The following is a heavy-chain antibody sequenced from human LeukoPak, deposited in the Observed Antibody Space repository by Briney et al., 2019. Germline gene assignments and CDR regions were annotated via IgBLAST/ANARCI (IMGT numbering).Heavy chain of an antibody. CDR1: GGSISSYY. Sequence: SETLSLTCTVSGGSISSYYWSWIRQPPGTGLEWIGYIYYSGSTNYNPSLKSRVTISVDTSKNQFSLKLISVTAADTAVYYCARHGYIYTSAFDIWGQGTMVTVSS. CDR2: IYYSGST. D-gene: IGHD5-18*01. J-gene: IGHJ3*02. CDR3: ARHGYIYTSAFDI. V-gene: IGHV4-59*01.